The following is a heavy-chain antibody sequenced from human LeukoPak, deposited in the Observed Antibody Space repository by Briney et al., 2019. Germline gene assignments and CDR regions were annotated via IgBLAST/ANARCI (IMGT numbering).Heavy chain of an antibody. J-gene: IGHJ5*01. Sequence: GGSLRLSCAASGFIFSTNWMSWFRQAPGKGLEWVAHIKPDGSETYYVDSVKGRFTISGDNAKNSLYLQMYSLRADDTAVYYCATAVSVAGDSWGQGTLVTVSS. CDR3: ATAVSVAGDS. V-gene: IGHV3-7*01. CDR2: IKPDGSET. CDR1: GFIFSTNW. D-gene: IGHD6-19*01.